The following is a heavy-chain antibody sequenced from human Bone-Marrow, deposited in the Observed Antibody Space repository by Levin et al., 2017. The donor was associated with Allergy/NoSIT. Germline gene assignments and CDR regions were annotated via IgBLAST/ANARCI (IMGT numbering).Heavy chain of an antibody. CDR3: ARISSRDCTSTSCHFDY. D-gene: IGHD2-2*01. Sequence: VSGPTLVKPTQTLTLTCTFSGFSLSTSGMRVSWIRQPPGKALEWLARIDWDGDNFYSTSLKTRLSISKDTSKNQVVLTLTNMDPVDTATYYCARISSRDCTSTSCHFDYWGQGTLVAVSS. CDR2: IDWDGDN. J-gene: IGHJ4*02. V-gene: IGHV2-70*04. CDR1: GFSLSTSGMR.